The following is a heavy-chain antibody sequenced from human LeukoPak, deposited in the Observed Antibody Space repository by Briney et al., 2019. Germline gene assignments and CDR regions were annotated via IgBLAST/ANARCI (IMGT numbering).Heavy chain of an antibody. J-gene: IGHJ4*02. CDR2: IYPGDSDT. D-gene: IGHD5-24*01. Sequence: GESLKIPCQGSGYSFTSYWIGWVRQMPGKGLEGMGIIYPGDSDTRYSPSFQGQVTISADKSISTAYLQWSSLKASDTAMYYCARGRRDGYNSPYYFDYWGQGTLVTVSS. V-gene: IGHV5-51*01. CDR1: GYSFTSYW. CDR3: ARGRRDGYNSPYYFDY.